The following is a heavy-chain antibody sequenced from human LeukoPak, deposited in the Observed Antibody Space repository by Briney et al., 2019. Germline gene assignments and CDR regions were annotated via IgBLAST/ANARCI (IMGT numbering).Heavy chain of an antibody. Sequence: SQTLSLTCTVSGGSISSANYYWGWIRQPPGKGLEWIGSIYHSGSTYYNPSLKSRVTISVDTSKNQFSLKLSSVTAADTAVYYCARHGSPRIVVVPAAIVDAFDIWGQGTMVTVSS. J-gene: IGHJ3*02. D-gene: IGHD2-2*02. CDR3: ARHGSPRIVVVPAAIVDAFDI. CDR1: GGSISSANYY. V-gene: IGHV4-39*01. CDR2: IYHSGST.